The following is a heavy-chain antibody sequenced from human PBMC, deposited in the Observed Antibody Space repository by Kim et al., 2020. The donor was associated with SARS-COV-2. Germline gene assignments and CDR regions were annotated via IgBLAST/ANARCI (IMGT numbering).Heavy chain of an antibody. CDR2: INHSGST. Sequence: SETLSLTCAVYGGSFSGYYWSWIRQPPGKGLEWIGEINHSGSTNYNPSLKSRVTISVDTSKNQFSLKLSSVTAADTAVYYCAHLQLDYYDPGFDYWGQGTLVTVSS. CDR3: AHLQLDYYDPGFDY. J-gene: IGHJ4*02. D-gene: IGHD3-22*01. CDR1: GGSFSGYY. V-gene: IGHV4-34*01.